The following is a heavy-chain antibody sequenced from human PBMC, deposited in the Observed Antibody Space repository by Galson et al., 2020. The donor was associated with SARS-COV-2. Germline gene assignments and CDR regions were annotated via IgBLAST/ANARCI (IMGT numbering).Heavy chain of an antibody. D-gene: IGHD2-21*01. CDR1: GFTFSSYW. CDR2: IKQDGSEK. CDR3: ARDLLWWANYYVDY. Sequence: GESLKISCAASGFTFSSYWMSWVRQAPGKGLEWVANIKQDGSEKYYVDSVKGRFTISRDNAKNSLYLQMNSLRAEDTAVYYCARDLLWWANYYVDYWGQGTLVTVSS. V-gene: IGHV3-7*01. J-gene: IGHJ4*02.